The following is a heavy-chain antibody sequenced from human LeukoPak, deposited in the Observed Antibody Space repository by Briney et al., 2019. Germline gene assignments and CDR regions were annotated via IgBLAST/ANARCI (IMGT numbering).Heavy chain of an antibody. CDR2: ISYDGSEK. V-gene: IGHV3-30*04. CDR3: ARSGSSGWVYYYYNYMDV. Sequence: GGSLRLSCVASVFNFSNYAMHWVRQAPGKGLEWVAVISYDGSEKYYAESVKGRFTISRDNSKNTLSLQMNSLKPEDTAVFYCARSGSSGWVYYYYNYMDVWGKGTTVTVYS. J-gene: IGHJ6*03. D-gene: IGHD6-19*01. CDR1: VFNFSNYA.